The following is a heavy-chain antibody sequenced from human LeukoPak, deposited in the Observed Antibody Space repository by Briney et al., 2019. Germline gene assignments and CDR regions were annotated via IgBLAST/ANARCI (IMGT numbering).Heavy chain of an antibody. J-gene: IGHJ4*02. CDR1: GFTFSSYS. CDR3: ARILYGSGSYRDDY. Sequence: GGSLRLSCAASGFTFSSYSMNWVRQAPGKGLEWVSSISSSSSYINYADSVKGRFTISRDNAKNSLYPQMNSLRAEDTAVYYCARILYGSGSYRDDYWGQGTLVTVSS. CDR2: ISSSSSYI. V-gene: IGHV3-21*01. D-gene: IGHD3-10*01.